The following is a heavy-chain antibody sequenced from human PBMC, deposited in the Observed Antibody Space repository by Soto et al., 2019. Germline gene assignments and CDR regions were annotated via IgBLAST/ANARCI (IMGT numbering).Heavy chain of an antibody. D-gene: IGHD6-19*01. J-gene: IGHJ4*02. CDR3: ARAPSPRAVAGMKGYYFDY. CDR2: IYYSGST. V-gene: IGHV4-59*01. Sequence: SETPFLTCAVYGGSCSWYYLSWVRQPPGKGREWIGYIYYSGSTNYNPSLKSRVTISVDTSKNQFSLKLSSVTAADTAVYYCARAPSPRAVAGMKGYYFDYWGQGTLVTVSS. CDR1: GGSCSWYY.